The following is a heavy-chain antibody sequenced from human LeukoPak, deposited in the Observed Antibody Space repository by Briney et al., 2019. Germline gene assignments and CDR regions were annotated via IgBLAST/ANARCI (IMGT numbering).Heavy chain of an antibody. CDR1: GFTFSSYG. CDR2: ISYDGSNK. Sequence: PGRSLRLSCAASGFTFSSYGMHWVRQAPGKGLEWVAVISYDGSNKYYADSVKGRFTISRDNSKSTLYLQMNSLRAEDTAVYYCAKRYHGDYGMPHDAFDIWGQGTMVTVSS. J-gene: IGHJ3*02. D-gene: IGHD4-17*01. CDR3: AKRYHGDYGMPHDAFDI. V-gene: IGHV3-30*18.